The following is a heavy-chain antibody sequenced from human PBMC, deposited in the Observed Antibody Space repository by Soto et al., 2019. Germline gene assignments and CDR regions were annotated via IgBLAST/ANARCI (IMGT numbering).Heavy chain of an antibody. V-gene: IGHV4-39*01. CDR3: ARHGVVVVPAAIKGWNWFDP. D-gene: IGHD2-2*02. Sequence: SETLSLTCTVSGGSISSRSYYWGWIRQPPGKGLEWIGSIYYSGSTYYNPSLKSRVTISVDTSKNQFSLKLSSVTAADTAVYYCARHGVVVVPAAIKGWNWFDPWGQGTLVTVSS. CDR1: GGSISSRSYY. CDR2: IYYSGST. J-gene: IGHJ5*02.